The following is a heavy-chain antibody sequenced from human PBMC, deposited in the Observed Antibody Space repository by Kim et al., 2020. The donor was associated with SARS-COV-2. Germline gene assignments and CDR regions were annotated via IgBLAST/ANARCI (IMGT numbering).Heavy chain of an antibody. V-gene: IGHV3-7*05. Sequence: GGSLRLSCAASGFTFSSYWMSWVRQAPGKGLEWVANIKQDGSEKYYVDSVKGRFTISRDNAKNSLYLQMNSLRAEDTAVYYCARDEGSWYYYYYGMDVWGQGTTVTVSS. CDR2: IKQDGSEK. CDR1: GFTFSSYW. CDR3: ARDEGSWYYYYYGMDV. J-gene: IGHJ6*02. D-gene: IGHD6-13*01.